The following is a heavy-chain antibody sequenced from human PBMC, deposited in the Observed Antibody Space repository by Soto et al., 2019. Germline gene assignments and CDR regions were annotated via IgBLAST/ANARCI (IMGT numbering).Heavy chain of an antibody. Sequence: QVQLVQSGAEVKKPGASVKVSCKASGYTFTSYGISWVRQAPGQGLEWMGWIRVYNGNTNYAQKLQGRVTMTIYTAQGSAYMELRRLKSDDTAVYYCARDSPPNDYWGQGTLVTVSS. V-gene: IGHV1-18*01. CDR2: IRVYNGNT. CDR1: GYTFTSYG. J-gene: IGHJ4*02. CDR3: ARDSPPNDY.